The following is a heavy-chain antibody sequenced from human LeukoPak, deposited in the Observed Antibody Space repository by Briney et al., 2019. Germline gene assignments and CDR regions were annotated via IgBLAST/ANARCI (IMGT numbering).Heavy chain of an antibody. CDR1: GGSLSYYY. Sequence: SETLSLTCTVSGGSLSYYYWSWIRQTAGKGLEWIGYISYRGSGDYNPSHQSRVALSVDTSKHQFSLKMISVTAADTAVYFCARSAGSGWPVPYLDLWGQGKVVTVSS. V-gene: IGHV4-59*08. J-gene: IGHJ4*02. D-gene: IGHD6-19*01. CDR2: ISYRGSG. CDR3: ARSAGSGWPVPYLDL.